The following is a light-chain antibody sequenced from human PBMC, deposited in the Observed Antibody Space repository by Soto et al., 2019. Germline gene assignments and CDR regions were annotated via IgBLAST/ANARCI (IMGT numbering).Light chain of an antibody. CDR3: QSYDTSLSDVL. CDR2: NND. Sequence: QSVLTQPPSVSGAPGPRVTVSCTGSSSNIGAGPHVHWYQQLPGTAPKLLIYNNDNRPSGVPDRFSGSKSGTSASLAISGLQAEDEAEYYCQSYDTSLSDVLFGGGTKLTVL. V-gene: IGLV1-40*01. CDR1: SSNIGAGPH. J-gene: IGLJ2*01.